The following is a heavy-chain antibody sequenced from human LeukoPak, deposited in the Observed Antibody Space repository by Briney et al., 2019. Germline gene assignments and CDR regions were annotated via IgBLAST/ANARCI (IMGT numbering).Heavy chain of an antibody. D-gene: IGHD6-19*01. CDR1: GFTFDDYA. Sequence: GRSLRLSCAASGFTFDDYAMHWVRQAPGKGLEWVSGISWNSGSIGYADSVKGRFTISRDNAKNSLYLQMNSLRAEDTALYYCAKDIEYGAVAGVGGFDYWGQGTLVTVSS. CDR2: ISWNSGSI. CDR3: AKDIEYGAVAGVGGFDY. V-gene: IGHV3-9*01. J-gene: IGHJ4*02.